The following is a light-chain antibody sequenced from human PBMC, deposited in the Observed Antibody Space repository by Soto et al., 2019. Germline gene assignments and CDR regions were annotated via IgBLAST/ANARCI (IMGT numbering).Light chain of an antibody. CDR2: AAS. J-gene: IGKJ1*01. V-gene: IGKV3-20*01. Sequence: IVLTQSPGTLSLSPGERATVSCRASQTMSSRHLAWYQQRPGQAPRLLIYAASTRATGVPDRFSGSGSGTDFSLTISSLEPEGFAVYYCHQHYISRTFGQGTKVDIK. CDR3: HQHYISRT. CDR1: QTMSSRH.